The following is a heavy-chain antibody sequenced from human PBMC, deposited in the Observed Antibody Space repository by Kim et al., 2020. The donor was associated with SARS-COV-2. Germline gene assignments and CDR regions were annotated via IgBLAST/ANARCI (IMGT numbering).Heavy chain of an antibody. J-gene: IGHJ4*02. V-gene: IGHV4-39*01. CDR3: AGRHVDTAMLDY. Sequence: SNTPSLKSPVTISVDTSKNQFSLKLSSVTAADTAVYYCAGRHVDTAMLDYWGQGTLVTVSS. D-gene: IGHD5-18*01.